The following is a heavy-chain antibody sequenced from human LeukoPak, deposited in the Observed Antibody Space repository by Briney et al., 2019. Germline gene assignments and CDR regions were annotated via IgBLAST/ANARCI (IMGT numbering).Heavy chain of an antibody. J-gene: IGHJ6*02. D-gene: IGHD4-17*01. V-gene: IGHV4-34*01. Sequence: PSETLSLTCAVYGGSFSGYYWSWIRQPPGKGLEWIGEINHSGSTNYNPSLKSRVTISVDTSKNQFSLKLSSVTAADTAVYYCARKGRVAMTMVTTEPLLSPALYRYYGMDVWGQGTTVTVSS. CDR1: GGSFSGYY. CDR3: ARKGRVAMTMVTTEPLLSPALYRYYGMDV. CDR2: INHSGST.